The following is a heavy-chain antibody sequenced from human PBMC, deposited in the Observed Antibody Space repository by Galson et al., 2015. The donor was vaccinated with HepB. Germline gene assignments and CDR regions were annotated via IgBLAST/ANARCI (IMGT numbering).Heavy chain of an antibody. D-gene: IGHD3-3*01. CDR3: AREAYSYDFWSGYYPFDY. J-gene: IGHJ4*02. CDR2: INTNTGNP. V-gene: IGHV7-4-1*02. Sequence: SVKVSCKASGYTFTSYAMNWVRQAPGQGLEWMGWINTNTGNPTYAQGFTGRFVFSLDTSVSTAYLQISSLKAEDTAVYYCAREAYSYDFWSGYYPFDYWGQGTLVTVSS. CDR1: GYTFTSYA.